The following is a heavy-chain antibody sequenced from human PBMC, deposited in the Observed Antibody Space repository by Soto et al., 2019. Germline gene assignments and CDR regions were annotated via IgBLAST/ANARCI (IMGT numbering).Heavy chain of an antibody. V-gene: IGHV1-69*06. Sequence: GASVKVSCKASGGTFSSYAISWVRQAPGQGLEWMGGIIPIFGTANYAQKFQGRVTITADKSTSTAYMELSSLRSEDTAVYYCARDRGITFGEVIAYYYGMDVWGQGTTVTVSS. D-gene: IGHD3-16*02. CDR3: ARDRGITFGEVIAYYYGMDV. CDR2: IIPIFGTA. CDR1: GGTFSSYA. J-gene: IGHJ6*02.